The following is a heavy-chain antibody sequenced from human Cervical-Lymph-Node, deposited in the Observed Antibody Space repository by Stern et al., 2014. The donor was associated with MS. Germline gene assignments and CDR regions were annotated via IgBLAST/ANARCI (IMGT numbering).Heavy chain of an antibody. CDR3: AKDFLSLEWNYFDY. CDR2: INWNCGSI. D-gene: IGHD1-1*01. J-gene: IGHJ4*02. CDR1: GFTFDDYA. V-gene: IGHV3-9*01. Sequence: VHLVESGGGLVQPGRSLRLSCAASGFTFDDYAMHWVRQAPGTGLAWVSGINWNCGSIGYADSAMGRFTTSRDNAKNSLYLQMNSLRAEDTALYYCAKDFLSLEWNYFDYWGQGTLVTVSS.